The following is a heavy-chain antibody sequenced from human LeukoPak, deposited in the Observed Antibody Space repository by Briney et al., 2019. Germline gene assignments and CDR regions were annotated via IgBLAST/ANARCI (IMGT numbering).Heavy chain of an antibody. D-gene: IGHD6-19*01. V-gene: IGHV1-2*02. CDR2: INPNSGGT. CDR3: ARDHSSGWLNFDY. J-gene: IGHJ4*02. Sequence: ASVKVSCKASGYTFTGYYMHWVRQAPGQGLEWMGWINPNSGGTNYAQKFQGRVTMTRDTSISTAYMELSRLRSDDTAVYYCARDHSSGWLNFDYWGQGTLVTVSS. CDR1: GYTFTGYY.